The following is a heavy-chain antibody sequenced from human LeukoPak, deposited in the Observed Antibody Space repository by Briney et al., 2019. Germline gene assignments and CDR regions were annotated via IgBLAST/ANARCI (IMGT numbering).Heavy chain of an antibody. CDR1: DYTFTNYG. Sequence: ASVKVSCKASDYTFTNYGISWVRQAPGQGLEWMGWISAYNGHTKYAQKVQGRVTMTRDTSTSTAYMELNRLTSDDTAVYYCARKKVEVVATYDYWGQGTLVTVSS. J-gene: IGHJ4*02. D-gene: IGHD5-12*01. V-gene: IGHV1-18*01. CDR3: ARKKVEVVATYDY. CDR2: ISAYNGHT.